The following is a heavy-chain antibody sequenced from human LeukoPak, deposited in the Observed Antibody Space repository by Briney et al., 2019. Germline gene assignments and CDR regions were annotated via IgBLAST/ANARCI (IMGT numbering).Heavy chain of an antibody. CDR1: GGSISSSSYY. CDR3: ARLQFLEWLVTPTTARGSWFDP. D-gene: IGHD3-3*01. J-gene: IGHJ5*02. V-gene: IGHV4-39*01. Sequence: PSETLSLTCIVSGGSISSSSYYWGWIRQPPGKGLEWIGNIYYSGNTYYNPSLKSRVTISVDTSRNQFSLKLSSVTAADTAVYYCARLQFLEWLVTPTTARGSWFDPWGQGTLVTVSS. CDR2: IYYSGNT.